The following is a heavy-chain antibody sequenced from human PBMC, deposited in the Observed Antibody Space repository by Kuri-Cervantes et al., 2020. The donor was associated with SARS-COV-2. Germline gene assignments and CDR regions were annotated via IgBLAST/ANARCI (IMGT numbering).Heavy chain of an antibody. J-gene: IGHJ6*02. CDR3: ATTTTGTTSNNGMDV. CDR1: GGSIRSSNW. CDR2: IYRSGST. Sequence: SCAVSGGSIRSSNWWSWVRQPPGKGLEWIVEIYRSGSTNYNPSLKSRVTISVDKSNNQFSLKLTSVTAADTAVYYCATTTTGTTSNNGMDVWGQGTTVTVSS. V-gene: IGHV4-4*02. D-gene: IGHD1-1*01.